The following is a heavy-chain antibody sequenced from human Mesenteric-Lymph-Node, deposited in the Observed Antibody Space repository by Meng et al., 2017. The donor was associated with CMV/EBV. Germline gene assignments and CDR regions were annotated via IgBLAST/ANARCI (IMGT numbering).Heavy chain of an antibody. CDR3: ARDLKPLYDFWSGLGRYYGMDV. V-gene: IGHV1-2*02. D-gene: IGHD3-3*01. Sequence: ASVKVSCKASGYTFTGYYMHWVRQAPGQGLEWMGWINPNSGGTNYAQKFQGRVTMTRDTSISTAYMELSSLRSDDTAVYYCARDLKPLYDFWSGLGRYYGMDVWGQGTTVTVSS. CDR2: INPNSGGT. J-gene: IGHJ6*02. CDR1: GYTFTGYY.